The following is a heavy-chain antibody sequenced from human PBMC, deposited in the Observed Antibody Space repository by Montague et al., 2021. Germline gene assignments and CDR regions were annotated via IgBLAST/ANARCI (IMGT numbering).Heavy chain of an antibody. Sequence: SLRLSCAASGFTFSNYWMHWVRQAPGKGLVWVSHIKYDGSRTGYADSVKGRFTISRDNAKNTLYLQMNSLRVDDTAVYYCARSALAAALNPWGQGTLVTVSS. D-gene: IGHD6-25*01. CDR1: GFTFSNYW. CDR2: IKYDGSRT. V-gene: IGHV3-74*01. J-gene: IGHJ5*02. CDR3: ARSALAAALNP.